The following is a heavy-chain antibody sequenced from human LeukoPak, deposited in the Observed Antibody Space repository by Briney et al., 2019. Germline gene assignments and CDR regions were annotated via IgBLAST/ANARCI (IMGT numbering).Heavy chain of an antibody. J-gene: IGHJ5*02. CDR3: ARDFESFSSNWFDP. D-gene: IGHD3-3*02. CDR1: GFTFSNYN. Sequence: PGGSLRLSCAASGFTFSNYNMNWVRQAPGKGLEWVSSISSSSSYIYYADSVKGRFTISSDNAKNSLYLQMNSLRAEDTAVYYCARDFESFSSNWFDPWGQGTLVTVSS. CDR2: ISSSSSYI. V-gene: IGHV3-21*01.